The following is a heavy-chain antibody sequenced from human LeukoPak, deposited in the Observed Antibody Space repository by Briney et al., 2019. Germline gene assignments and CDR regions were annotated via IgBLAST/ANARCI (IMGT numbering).Heavy chain of an antibody. CDR2: ISSSSSTI. CDR3: ARVKDYYYYYMDV. Sequence: GGSLRLSCAASGFTFSSYSMNWVRQAPGKGLEWVSYISSSSSTIYYADSVKGRFTISRDNAKNSLYLQMNSLRAEDTAVYYCARVKDYYYYYMDVWGKGTTVTVSS. V-gene: IGHV3-48*01. J-gene: IGHJ6*03. CDR1: GFTFSSYS.